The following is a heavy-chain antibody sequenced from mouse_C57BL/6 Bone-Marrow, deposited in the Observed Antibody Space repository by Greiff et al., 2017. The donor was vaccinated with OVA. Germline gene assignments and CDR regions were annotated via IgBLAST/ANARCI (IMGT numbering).Heavy chain of an antibody. CDR2: INPNNGGT. Sequence: VQLQQSGPELVKPGASVKMSCTASGYTFTDYNMHWVKQSHGKSLEWIGYINPNNGGTSYIQKFKGKATLTVNKSSSTAYLDLRSLTSEDSAVYYCAGGYDVGFAYWGQGTLVTVSA. D-gene: IGHD2-2*01. J-gene: IGHJ3*01. V-gene: IGHV1-22*01. CDR3: AGGYDVGFAY. CDR1: GYTFTDYN.